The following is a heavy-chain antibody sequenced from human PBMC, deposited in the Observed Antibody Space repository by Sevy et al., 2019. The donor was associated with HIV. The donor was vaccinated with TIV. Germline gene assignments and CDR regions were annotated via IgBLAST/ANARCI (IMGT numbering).Heavy chain of an antibody. J-gene: IGHJ4*02. CDR2: MYSSGNT. D-gene: IGHD2-21*01. CDR3: ARQGGIVDRAFDY. Sequence: SETLSLTCTVSGGSISSSSYDWGWIRQPPGKGLEWIGSMYSSGNTYYNPSLKSRLTIFLTTSKNQISLKLTFVTAADTAVYYCARQGGIVDRAFDYWGQGTLVTVSS. CDR1: GGSISSSSYD. V-gene: IGHV4-39*01.